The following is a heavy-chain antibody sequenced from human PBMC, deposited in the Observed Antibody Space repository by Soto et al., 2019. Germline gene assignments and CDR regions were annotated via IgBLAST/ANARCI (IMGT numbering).Heavy chain of an antibody. D-gene: IGHD1-7*01. J-gene: IGHJ6*03. CDR2: TYYRTGGDD. CDR1: GHRVSSNSAA. V-gene: IGHV6-1*01. Sequence: PSQTLSLTCVISGHRVSSNSAAWDWIRQSASRGLECLGRTYYRTGGDDDDAVSVRSRITVNPDTSTNEFSLQLTYVTTAATDVYYCAGNTSNYWYYMDGWGKGTTITVS. CDR3: AGNTSNYWYYMDG.